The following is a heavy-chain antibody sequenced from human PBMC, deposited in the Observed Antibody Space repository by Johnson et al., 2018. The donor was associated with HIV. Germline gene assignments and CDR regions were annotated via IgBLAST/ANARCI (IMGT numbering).Heavy chain of an antibody. CDR1: GLNFSDSS. CDR2: ISYDGSNK. V-gene: IGHV3-30*04. CDR3: AKGLLIAAAHDAFDI. Sequence: QVQLVESGGGVVQPGRSMRLSCAAFGLNFSDSSMHWVRQAPGKGLEWVAVISYDGSNKYYADSVKGRFTISRDNSKNTLYLQMNSLRAEDTAVYYCAKGLLIAAAHDAFDIWGQGTMVTVSS. D-gene: IGHD6-13*01. J-gene: IGHJ3*02.